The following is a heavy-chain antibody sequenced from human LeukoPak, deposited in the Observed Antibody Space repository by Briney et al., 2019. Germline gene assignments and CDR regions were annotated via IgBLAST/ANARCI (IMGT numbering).Heavy chain of an antibody. V-gene: IGHV1-2*02. J-gene: IGHJ4*02. D-gene: IGHD6-13*01. CDR2: INPNSGGT. CDR1: GYTFTAYY. Sequence: GASVKFSCTASGYTFTAYYMHWVRQAPGQGLEWMGWINPNSGGTNYAQKFQGRVTMTRDTSISTAYMKLSRLRSDDTAVYYCARTYSSSWGYFDYWGQGTLVTVSS. CDR3: ARTYSSSWGYFDY.